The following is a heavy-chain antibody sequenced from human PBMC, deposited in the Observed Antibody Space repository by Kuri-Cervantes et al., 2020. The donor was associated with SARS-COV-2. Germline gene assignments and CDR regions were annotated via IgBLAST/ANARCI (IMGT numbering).Heavy chain of an antibody. Sequence: SETLSLTCAAYGGSFSGYYWSWIRQPPGKGLEWIGEINHSGSTNYNPSLKSRVTISVDTSKNQFSLRLSSVTAADTAVYYCARGRIGYSSGWSYWYFDLWGRGTLVTVS. CDR3: ARGRIGYSSGWSYWYFDL. CDR1: GGSFSGYY. D-gene: IGHD6-19*01. J-gene: IGHJ2*01. CDR2: INHSGST. V-gene: IGHV4-34*01.